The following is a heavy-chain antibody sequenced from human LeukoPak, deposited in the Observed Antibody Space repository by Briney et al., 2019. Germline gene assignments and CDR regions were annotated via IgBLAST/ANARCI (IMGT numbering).Heavy chain of an antibody. CDR3: ARSFSDFWNGYHYYYYYYMDV. D-gene: IGHD3-3*01. V-gene: IGHV3-48*01. CDR1: GFTFRSYS. CDR2: ISSSSSTI. Sequence: GGSLRLSCAASGFTFRSYSMNWVRQAPGEGLEWVSYISSSSSTIYYADSVKGRFTISRDNGKNSLYLQMNSLRAEDTAVYYCARSFSDFWNGYHYYYYYYMDVWGKGTTVTVSS. J-gene: IGHJ6*03.